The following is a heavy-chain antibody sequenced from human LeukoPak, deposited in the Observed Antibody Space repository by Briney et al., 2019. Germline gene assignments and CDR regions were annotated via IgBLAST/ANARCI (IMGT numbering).Heavy chain of an antibody. J-gene: IGHJ4*02. CDR3: ARDQYDILTGYYRSYFDY. CDR1: EFTFSGSD. Sequence: PGGSLRLSCAASEFTFSGSDMNWVRQAPGKGLEWVSSISSSSSYIYYADSVKGRFTISRDNAKNSLYLQMNSLRAEDTAVYYCARDQYDILTGYYRSYFDYWGQGTLVTVSS. V-gene: IGHV3-21*01. CDR2: ISSSSSYI. D-gene: IGHD3-9*01.